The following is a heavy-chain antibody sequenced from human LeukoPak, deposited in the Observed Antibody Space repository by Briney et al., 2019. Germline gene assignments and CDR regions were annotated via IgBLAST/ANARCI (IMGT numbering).Heavy chain of an antibody. D-gene: IGHD3-3*01. CDR1: GYTFTDYD. CDR3: ARVGMGIFGVVGSYYYYMDV. J-gene: IGHJ6*03. CDR2: INPNSGGT. Sequence: SSVKVSCKASGYTFTDYDIHWVRQAPGQGLEWMGWINPNSGGTNYAQKLQGRGTHTRDTSLRTAYIELSRLRSGDTAVYYCARVGMGIFGVVGSYYYYMDVWGKGTTVTVSS. V-gene: IGHV1-2*02.